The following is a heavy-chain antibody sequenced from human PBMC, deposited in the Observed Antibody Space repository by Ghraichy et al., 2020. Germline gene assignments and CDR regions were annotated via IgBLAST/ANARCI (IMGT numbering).Heavy chain of an antibody. V-gene: IGHV3-74*01. J-gene: IGHJ6*02. Sequence: SCAASGFTFSSYWMHWVRQAPGKGLVWVSRINSDGSSTSYADSVKGRFTISRDNAKNTLYLQMNSLRAEDTAVYYCARVPKTYGMDVWGQGTTVTVSS. CDR3: ARVPKTYGMDV. CDR2: INSDGSST. CDR1: GFTFSSYW.